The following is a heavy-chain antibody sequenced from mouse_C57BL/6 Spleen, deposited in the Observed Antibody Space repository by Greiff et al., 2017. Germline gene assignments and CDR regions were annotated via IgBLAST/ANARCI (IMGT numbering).Heavy chain of an antibody. D-gene: IGHD1-2*01. CDR3: ARESIITTANMDD. V-gene: IGHV5-4*01. Sequence: EVQVVESGGGLVKPGGSLKLSCAASGFTFSSYAMSWVRQTPEKRLEWVATISDGGSYTYYHDNVKGRFTISRDNAKNNLYLKMSHLKSEDTAIYDSARESIITTANMDDRGQGASVTVSS. CDR1: GFTFSSYA. CDR2: ISDGGSYT. J-gene: IGHJ4*01.